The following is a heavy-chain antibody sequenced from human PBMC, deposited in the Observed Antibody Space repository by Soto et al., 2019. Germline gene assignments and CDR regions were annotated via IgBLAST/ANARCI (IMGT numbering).Heavy chain of an antibody. CDR2: IYYSGTT. D-gene: IGHD3-10*01. J-gene: IGHJ4*02. Sequence: PSETLSLTCTVPGYSLGSYNWGGWVRQPPGRGLEWIGYIYYSGTTYYNLSLKSRLSMSMHTAKDQYSLRLSSVTAADTAVYYCARNSGLKTGRLDFWGQGIQFTVSS. CDR1: GYSLGSYNW. V-gene: IGHV4-28*01. CDR3: ARNSGLKTGRLDF.